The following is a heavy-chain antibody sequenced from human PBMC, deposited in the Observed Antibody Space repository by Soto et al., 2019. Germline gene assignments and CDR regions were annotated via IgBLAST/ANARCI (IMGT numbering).Heavy chain of an antibody. CDR2: IWYDGGKT. Sequence: QVQLVESGVGMVQPGRSLRLSCATSGFTFSTYGMHWVRQAPGKGLEWVARIWYDGGKTFYADSVKGRFTISRDNSQNTLYLQVNSLGDEGTAVYYCARGVLEDWGQGTTGSVSS. CDR1: GFTFSTYG. D-gene: IGHD3-10*01. CDR3: ARGVLED. V-gene: IGHV3-33*01. J-gene: IGHJ6*01.